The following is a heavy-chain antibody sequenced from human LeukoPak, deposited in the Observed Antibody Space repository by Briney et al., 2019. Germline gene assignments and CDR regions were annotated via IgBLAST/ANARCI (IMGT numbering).Heavy chain of an antibody. CDR1: GGTFSSYA. CDR3: ARAVGVHGDIVVVPAALNY. J-gene: IGHJ4*02. V-gene: IGHV1-69*05. CDR2: IIPIFGTA. D-gene: IGHD2-2*01. Sequence: SVKVSCKASGGTFSSYAISWVRQAPGQGLEWMGGIIPIFGTANYAQKFQGRVTITTDESTSTAYMELSSLRSEDTAVYYCARAVGVHGDIVVVPAALNYWGQGTLATVSS.